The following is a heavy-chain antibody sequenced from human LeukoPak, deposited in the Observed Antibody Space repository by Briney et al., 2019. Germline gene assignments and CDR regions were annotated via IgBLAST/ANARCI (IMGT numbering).Heavy chain of an antibody. J-gene: IGHJ3*02. CDR2: INSNSGGT. V-gene: IGHV1-2*02. D-gene: IGHD2-8*01. CDR1: GYTFTGYY. Sequence: ASVKVSCKASGYTFTGYYMHWVRQAPGQGLEWMGWINSNSGGTNYAQKFQARVTMTRDTSISTAYMELSRLRSDDTAVYYCARQRGGQYGDAFDIWGQGTMVTVSS. CDR3: ARQRGGQYGDAFDI.